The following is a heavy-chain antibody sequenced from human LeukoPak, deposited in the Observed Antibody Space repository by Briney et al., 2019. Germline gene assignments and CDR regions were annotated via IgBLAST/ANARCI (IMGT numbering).Heavy chain of an antibody. CDR3: VRDCVVGSDQ. CDR2: TKQDGNEK. D-gene: IGHD2-21*02. CDR1: GLTFNSYW. J-gene: IGHJ4*02. Sequence: GGSLRLSCAASGLTFNSYWMRWVRQAPGKGWEWVDNTKQDGNEKYYVDSVAGRFSISRENAKNSLDLQMNRLRAGVMALYYCVRDCVVGSDQGGGGT. V-gene: IGHV3-7*01.